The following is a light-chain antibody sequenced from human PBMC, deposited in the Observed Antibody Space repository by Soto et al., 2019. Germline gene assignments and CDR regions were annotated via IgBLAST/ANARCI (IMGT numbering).Light chain of an antibody. CDR3: QQRGNWPLT. V-gene: IGKV3-11*01. CDR1: QSVSTY. J-gene: IGKJ4*01. CDR2: DAS. Sequence: EIVLTQSPATLSLSPGERATLSCRASQSVSTYLIWYQQKPGQPPRLLIYDASNRATGIPARFSGSGSGTDFTLTISSLEPEDFAVYYCQQRGNWPLTFGGGTKVEI.